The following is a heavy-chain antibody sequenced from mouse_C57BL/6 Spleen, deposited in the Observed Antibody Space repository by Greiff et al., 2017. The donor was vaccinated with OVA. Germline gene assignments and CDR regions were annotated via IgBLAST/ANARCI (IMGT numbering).Heavy chain of an antibody. Sequence: QVQLQQSGAELARPGASVKLSCKASGYTFTSYGISWVKQRTGQGLEWIGEIYPRSGNTYYNEKFKGKATLTADKSSSTAYMELRSLTSEDSAVYFCARSRITTVVATPYYFDYWGQGTTLTVSS. D-gene: IGHD1-1*01. CDR3: ARSRITTVVATPYYFDY. CDR2: IYPRSGNT. V-gene: IGHV1-81*01. CDR1: GYTFTSYG. J-gene: IGHJ2*01.